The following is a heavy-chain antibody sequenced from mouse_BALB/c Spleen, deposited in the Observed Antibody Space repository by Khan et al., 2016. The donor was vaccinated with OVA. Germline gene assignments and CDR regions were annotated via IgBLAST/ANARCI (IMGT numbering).Heavy chain of an antibody. CDR3: ARSVTITTVVATDFDY. CDR2: ISYSGRT. Sequence: EVQLQESGPGLVKPSQSLSLTCTVTGYSITSDYAWNWIRQFPGNKLEWMGYISYSGRTSYNPSLKSRISITRDTSQNQFFLQLNSVTTDDTATYFCARSVTITTVVATDFDYWGQGTTLTVSS. V-gene: IGHV3-2*02. CDR1: GYSITSDYA. J-gene: IGHJ2*01. D-gene: IGHD1-1*01.